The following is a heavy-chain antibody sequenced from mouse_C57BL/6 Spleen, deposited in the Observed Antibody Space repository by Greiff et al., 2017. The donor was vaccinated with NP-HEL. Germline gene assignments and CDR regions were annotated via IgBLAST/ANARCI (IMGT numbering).Heavy chain of an antibody. V-gene: IGHV1-15*01. Sequence: QVQLQQSGAELVRPGASVTLSCKASGYTFTDYEMHWVKQTPVHGLEWIGAIDPETGGTAYNQKFKGKAILTADKSSSTAYMELRSLTSEDSAVYYCTRGVYYYGSGGFAYWGQGTLVTVSA. J-gene: IGHJ3*01. D-gene: IGHD1-1*01. CDR2: IDPETGGT. CDR3: TRGVYYYGSGGFAY. CDR1: GYTFTDYE.